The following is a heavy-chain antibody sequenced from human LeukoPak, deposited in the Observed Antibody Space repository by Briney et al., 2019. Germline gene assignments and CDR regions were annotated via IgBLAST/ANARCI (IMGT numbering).Heavy chain of an antibody. CDR2: ISGSGGST. V-gene: IGHV3-23*01. CDR1: GFTFSSYA. Sequence: EGSLRLSCAASGFTFSSYAMSWVRQAPGKGLEWVSAISGSGGSTYYADSVKGRFTISRDNSKNTLFLQVNSLRAEDTAVYYCAKQPSWNYAYYMDVWGKGTTVTVSS. J-gene: IGHJ6*03. D-gene: IGHD2-2*01. CDR3: AKQPSWNYAYYMDV.